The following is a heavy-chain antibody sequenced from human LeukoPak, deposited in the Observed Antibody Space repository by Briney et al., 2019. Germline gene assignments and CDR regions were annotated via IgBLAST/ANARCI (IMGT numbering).Heavy chain of an antibody. CDR1: GGSISSYY. D-gene: IGHD3-22*01. V-gene: IGHV4-59*08. CDR2: IYYSGST. J-gene: IGHJ6*02. Sequence: SETLSLTCTVSGGSISSYYWSWIRQPPGKGLEWTGYIYYSGSTNYNPSLKSRVTISVDTSKNQLSLKLSSVTAADAAVYYCARQYDSSGYGVPHYYYGMDVWGQGTTVTVSS. CDR3: ARQYDSSGYGVPHYYYGMDV.